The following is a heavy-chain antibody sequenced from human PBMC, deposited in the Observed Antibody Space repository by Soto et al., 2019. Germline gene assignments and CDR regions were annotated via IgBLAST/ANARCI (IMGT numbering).Heavy chain of an antibody. V-gene: IGHV3-11*01. CDR3: ARVGSVLRYFDWLPFG. Sequence: PGGSLRLSCAASGFTFSDYYMSWIRQAPGKGLEWVSYISSSGSTIYYADSVKGRFTISRDNAKNSLYLQMNSLRAEDTAVYYCARVGSVLRYFDWLPFGWGQGTLVTVSS. D-gene: IGHD3-9*01. CDR1: GFTFSDYY. CDR2: ISSSGSTI. J-gene: IGHJ4*02.